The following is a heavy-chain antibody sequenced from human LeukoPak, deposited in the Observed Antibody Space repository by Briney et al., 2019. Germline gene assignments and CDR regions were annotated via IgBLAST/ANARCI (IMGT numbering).Heavy chain of an antibody. CDR2: ISYDGSNK. J-gene: IGHJ4*02. V-gene: IGHV3-30*04. D-gene: IGHD6-19*01. CDR1: GFTFSSYA. CDR3: ARDSSGWYSSTLNY. Sequence: GRSLRLSCAASGFTFSSYAMHWVRQAPGKGLEWVAVISYDGSNKYYADSVKGRFTISRDNSKNTLYLQMNSLRAGDTAVYYCARDSSGWYSSTLNYWGQGTLVTVSS.